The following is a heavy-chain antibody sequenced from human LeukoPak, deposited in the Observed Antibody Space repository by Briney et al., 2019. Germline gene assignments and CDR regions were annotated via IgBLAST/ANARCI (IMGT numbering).Heavy chain of an antibody. J-gene: IGHJ4*02. CDR1: GGSFSGYY. CDR2: INHSGST. D-gene: IGHD3-16*02. Sequence: SETLSLTFAVYGGSFSGYYWSWIRQPPGKGLEWIGEINHSGSTNYNPSLKSRVTISVDTSKNQFSLKLSSVTAADTAVYYWARAGDWGSYRPFDYWGQGTLVTVSS. CDR3: ARAGDWGSYRPFDY. V-gene: IGHV4-34*01.